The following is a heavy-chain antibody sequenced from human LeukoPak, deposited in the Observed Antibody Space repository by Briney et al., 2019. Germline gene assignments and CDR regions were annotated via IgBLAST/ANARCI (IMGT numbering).Heavy chain of an antibody. J-gene: IGHJ4*02. CDR1: GGTFSSYA. V-gene: IGHV1-69*04. Sequence: SVKVSCKASGGTFSSYAISWVRQAPGQGLEWMGRIIPILGIANYAQKFQGRVTITADKSTSTAYMELSSLRSEDTAVYYCARGDYYDSSGYYWGQGTLVTVSS. CDR3: ARGDYYDSSGYY. D-gene: IGHD3-22*01. CDR2: IIPILGIA.